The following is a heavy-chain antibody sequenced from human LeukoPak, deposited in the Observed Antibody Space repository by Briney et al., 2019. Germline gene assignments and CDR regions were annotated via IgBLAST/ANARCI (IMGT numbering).Heavy chain of an antibody. Sequence: PSETLSLTCTVSGGSISSYYWSWIRQPPGKGLEWIGYIYYSGSTNYNPSLKSRVTISEDTSKNQFSLKLSSVTAADTAVYYCARSMTTVTTYWFDPWGQGTLVTVSS. CDR1: GGSISSYY. CDR2: IYYSGST. D-gene: IGHD4-11*01. V-gene: IGHV4-59*01. CDR3: ARSMTTVTTYWFDP. J-gene: IGHJ5*02.